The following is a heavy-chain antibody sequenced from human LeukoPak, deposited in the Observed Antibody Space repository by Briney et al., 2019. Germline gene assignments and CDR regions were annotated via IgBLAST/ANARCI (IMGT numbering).Heavy chain of an antibody. D-gene: IGHD2-15*01. CDR1: GGSISSSSYY. CDR3: ARDPCSGGSCYFDY. J-gene: IGHJ4*02. V-gene: IGHV4-39*07. CDR2: IYYSGST. Sequence: PSETLSLTCTVSGGSISSSSYYWGWIRQPPGKGREWIGSIYYSGSTYYNPSLKSRVTISVDTSKNQFSLKLSSVTAADTAVYYCARDPCSGGSCYFDYWGQGTLVTVSS.